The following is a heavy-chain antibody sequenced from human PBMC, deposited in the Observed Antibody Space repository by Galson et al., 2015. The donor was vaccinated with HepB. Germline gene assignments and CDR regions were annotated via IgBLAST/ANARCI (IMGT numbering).Heavy chain of an antibody. V-gene: IGHV1-69*06. CDR3: ATVSGDDSSGYPWWYFDY. D-gene: IGHD3-22*01. CDR2: IIPIFGTA. J-gene: IGHJ4*02. Sequence: SVKVSCKASGYTFTSYDINWVRQATGQGLEWMGGIIPIFGTANYAQKFQGRVTITADKSTSIAYMELSSLRSEDTAVYYCATVSGDDSSGYPWWYFDYWGQGTLVTVSS. CDR1: GYTFTSYD.